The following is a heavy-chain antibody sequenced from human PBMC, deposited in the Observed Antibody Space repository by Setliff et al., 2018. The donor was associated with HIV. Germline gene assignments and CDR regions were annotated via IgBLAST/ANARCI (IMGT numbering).Heavy chain of an antibody. D-gene: IGHD3-22*01. J-gene: IGHJ4*02. CDR1: GYTFTTYY. CDR3: ARGDLYFYDSAVTLPDF. Sequence: ASVKVSCKTSGYTFTTYYIRWVRLAPGQGLEWMGIINPSGGNTNYTQKFQGRLTLTRDTSTSTVYMDLSSLTSEDTAVYYCARGDLYFYDSAVTLPDFWGQGTPVTVSS. V-gene: IGHV1-46*03. CDR2: INPSGGNT.